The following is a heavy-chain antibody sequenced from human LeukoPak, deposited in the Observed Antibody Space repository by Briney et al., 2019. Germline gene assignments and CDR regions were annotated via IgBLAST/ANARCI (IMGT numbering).Heavy chain of an antibody. Sequence: GGSLRLSCTPSGFPFGDDTMSWFRPAPGKGLEWVGFIRSKVHGGTAEYAASVKDRFTLSRDDSKSIAYLQMNSLKIEDTAVYYCSREPKGRWLQFDYWGQGTLVTVSS. CDR3: SREPKGRWLQFDY. CDR1: GFPFGDDT. D-gene: IGHD5-24*01. CDR2: IRSKVHGGTA. V-gene: IGHV3-49*03. J-gene: IGHJ4*02.